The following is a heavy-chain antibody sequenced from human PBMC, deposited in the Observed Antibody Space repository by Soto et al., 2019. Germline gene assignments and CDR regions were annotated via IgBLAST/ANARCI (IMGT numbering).Heavy chain of an antibody. J-gene: IGHJ6*01. CDR1: GGSISSSNW. CDR3: ARDGQFEVGYYYYGMDV. V-gene: IGHV4-4*02. CDR2: IYHSGST. Sequence: SETLSLTCAVSGGSISSSNWWSWVRQPPGKGLEWIGEIYHSGSTNYNPSLKSRVTISVDKSKNQFSLKLSSVTAADTAVYYCARDGQFEVGYYYYGMDVWGQGPTVTVSS. D-gene: IGHD3-3*01.